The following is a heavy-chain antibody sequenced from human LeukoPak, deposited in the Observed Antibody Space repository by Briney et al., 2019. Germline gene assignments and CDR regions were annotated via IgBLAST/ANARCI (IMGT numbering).Heavy chain of an antibody. CDR1: GFTFSSYG. V-gene: IGHV3-30*02. Sequence: GGSLRLSCAASGFTFSSYGMHWVRQAPGKGLEWVAFIRYDGSNKYYADSVKGRFTISRDNSKNTLYLQMNSLRAEDTAVYYCAKDGGSHGRLRLGELSYPRYWGQGTLVTVSS. CDR3: AKDGGSHGRLRLGELSYPRY. D-gene: IGHD3-16*02. J-gene: IGHJ4*02. CDR2: IRYDGSNK.